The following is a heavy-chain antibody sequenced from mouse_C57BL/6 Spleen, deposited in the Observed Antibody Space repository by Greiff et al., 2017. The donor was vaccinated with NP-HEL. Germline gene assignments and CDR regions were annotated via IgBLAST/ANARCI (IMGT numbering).Heavy chain of an antibody. J-gene: IGHJ3*01. Sequence: EVQLQESGPGLVKPSQSLSLTCSVTGYSITSGYYWNWIRQFPGNKLEWMGYISYDGSNNYNPSLKNRISITRDTSKNQFFLKLNSVTTEDTATYCCARGEGSFAYWGQGTLVTVSA. CDR1: GYSITSGYY. V-gene: IGHV3-6*01. CDR2: ISYDGSN. CDR3: ARGEGSFAY.